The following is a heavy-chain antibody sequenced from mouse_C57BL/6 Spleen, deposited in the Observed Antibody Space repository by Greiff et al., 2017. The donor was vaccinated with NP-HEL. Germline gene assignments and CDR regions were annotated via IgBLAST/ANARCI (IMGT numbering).Heavy chain of an antibody. J-gene: IGHJ2*01. Sequence: VKQSCKASGYTFTSYWMQWVKQRPGQGLEWIGEIDPSDSYTNYNQKFKGKATLTVDTSSSTAYMQLSSLTSEDSAVYYCARRGSSLDYWGQGTTLTVSS. CDR1: GYTFTSYW. D-gene: IGHD1-1*01. CDR3: ARRGSSLDY. CDR2: IDPSDSYT. V-gene: IGHV1-50*01.